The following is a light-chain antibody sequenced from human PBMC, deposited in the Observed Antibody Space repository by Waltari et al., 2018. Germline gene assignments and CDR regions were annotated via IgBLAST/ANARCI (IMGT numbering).Light chain of an antibody. CDR1: SSDIGTYNY. Sequence: QSALTQPRSVSGSPGQSVTISCTGTSSDIGTYNYVSWYQQHPGKAPKRMVYDGSNRPPGVPDRFSGSPSGTPASRAIRGLRSEDEADYYCAAWDDRLRGPLFGGGTKLTVL. CDR3: AAWDDRLRGPL. CDR2: DGS. V-gene: IGLV2-11*01. J-gene: IGLJ2*01.